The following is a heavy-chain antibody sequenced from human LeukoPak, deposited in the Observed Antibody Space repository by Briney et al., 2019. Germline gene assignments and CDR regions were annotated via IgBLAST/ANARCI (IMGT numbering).Heavy chain of an antibody. Sequence: GASVKVSCKASGYTFTSYDIDWVRQATGQGLEWMGWMNPNSGNTHYDQKFQGRVTMTRNTSISTAYMELSSLRSEDTAVYYCATRGATGLAWGQGTLVTVSS. CDR2: MNPNSGNT. D-gene: IGHD4/OR15-4a*01. CDR1: GYTFTSYD. J-gene: IGHJ4*02. V-gene: IGHV1-8*01. CDR3: ATRGATGLA.